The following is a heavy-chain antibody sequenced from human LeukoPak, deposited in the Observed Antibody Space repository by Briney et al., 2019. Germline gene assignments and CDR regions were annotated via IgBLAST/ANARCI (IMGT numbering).Heavy chain of an antibody. Sequence: GGSLRLSCTASGFPFSSYGMQWVRQAPGKGLEWVACIRYGGNTKYYADSVKGRFTVSRDNSENTLFMQMNMQRAEDTAVYSAAKENTRDGYRHFHYWGQGTLVTVSS. D-gene: IGHD5-24*01. J-gene: IGHJ4*02. CDR1: GFPFSSYG. V-gene: IGHV3-30*02. CDR3: AKENTRDGYRHFHY. CDR2: IRYGGNTK.